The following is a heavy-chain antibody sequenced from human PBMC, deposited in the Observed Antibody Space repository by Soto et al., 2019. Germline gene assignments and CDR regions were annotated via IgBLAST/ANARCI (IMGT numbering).Heavy chain of an antibody. D-gene: IGHD3-10*01. J-gene: IGHJ3*02. CDR1: GGSFSGYY. Sequence: PSETLSLTCAVYGGSFSGYYWSWIRQPPGKGLEWIGEINHSGSTNYNPSLKSRVTISVDTSKNQFSLKLSSVTAADTAVYYCARGDYYYGSGSYRGFAFVIWGQGTMVTVSS. V-gene: IGHV4-34*01. CDR2: INHSGST. CDR3: ARGDYYYGSGSYRGFAFVI.